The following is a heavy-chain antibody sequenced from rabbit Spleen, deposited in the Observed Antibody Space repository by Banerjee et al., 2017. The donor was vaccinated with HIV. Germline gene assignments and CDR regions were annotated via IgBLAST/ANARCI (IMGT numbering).Heavy chain of an antibody. V-gene: IGHV1S40*01. CDR2: IAGSGSGFT. D-gene: IGHD8-1*01. CDR3: ARDTGSSFSSYGMDL. Sequence: QSLEESGGDLVKTGASLTLTCTASGFSFSYSDYMCWVRQAPGKGLEWISCIAGSGSGFTYSATWANGRFTCSKASSTTVTLQMTSLTVADTATYFCARDTGSSFSSYGMDLWGQGTLVTVS. J-gene: IGHJ6*01. CDR1: GFSFSYSDY.